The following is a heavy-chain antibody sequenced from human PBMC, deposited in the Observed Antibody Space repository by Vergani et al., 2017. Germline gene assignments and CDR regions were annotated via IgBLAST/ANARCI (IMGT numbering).Heavy chain of an antibody. D-gene: IGHD6-13*01. J-gene: IGHJ6*03. Sequence: QVQLVESGGNLVQPGRSLRLSCAAAGFKFSNFGMHWVRQVPGKGLEWVAFISYNGGNQYYADSVQGRFTISRDNTKNILDLQMSSLRVEDTALYYCTRDVADTHSSIWPLNYHYFMYVCGEGTADTVSS. CDR2: ISYNGGNQ. CDR3: TRDVADTHSSIWPLNYHYFMYV. V-gene: IGHV3-33*05. CDR1: GFKFSNFG.